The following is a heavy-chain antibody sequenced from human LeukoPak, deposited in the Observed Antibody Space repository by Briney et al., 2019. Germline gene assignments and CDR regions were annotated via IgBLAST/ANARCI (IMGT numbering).Heavy chain of an antibody. CDR1: GGSISSYY. CDR2: IYYSGST. D-gene: IGHD2-15*01. Sequence: SETLSLTCTVSGGSISSYYRSWIRQPPGKGLEWIGYIYYSGSTNYNPSLKSRVTISVDTSKNQFSLKLSSVTAADTAVYYCAREGVVYCSGGSCHGGFWYYYMDVWGKGTTVTVSS. V-gene: IGHV4-59*01. CDR3: AREGVVYCSGGSCHGGFWYYYMDV. J-gene: IGHJ6*03.